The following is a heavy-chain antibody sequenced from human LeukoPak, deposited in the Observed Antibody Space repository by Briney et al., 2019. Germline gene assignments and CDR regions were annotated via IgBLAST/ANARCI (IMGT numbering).Heavy chain of an antibody. CDR2: IYSGGST. CDR1: GFTVSSNY. CDR3: AKDTAVAQLYGMDV. D-gene: IGHD6-19*01. V-gene: IGHV3-53*04. Sequence: GGSLRLSCAASGFTVSSNYMSWVRQAPGKGLEWVSVIYSGGSTYYADSVKGRFTISRHNSKNTLYLQMNSLRAEDTAVYYCAKDTAVAQLYGMDVWGQGTTVTVSS. J-gene: IGHJ6*02.